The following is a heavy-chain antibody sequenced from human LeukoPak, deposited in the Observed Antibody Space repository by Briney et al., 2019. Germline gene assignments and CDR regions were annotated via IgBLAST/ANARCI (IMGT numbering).Heavy chain of an antibody. CDR3: ARDSAEMPTLSL. V-gene: IGHV3-53*01. J-gene: IGHJ4*02. D-gene: IGHD5-24*01. Sequence: GGSLRLSCAASGFTVSGCDMSWVRQAPGKGLEWVSVIYAVGRTYYAESVKARFTISRDNSKNTVYLRMNSLRAEDTAVYYCARDSAEMPTLSLWGQGTLVTVSS. CDR2: IYAVGRT. CDR1: GFTVSGCD.